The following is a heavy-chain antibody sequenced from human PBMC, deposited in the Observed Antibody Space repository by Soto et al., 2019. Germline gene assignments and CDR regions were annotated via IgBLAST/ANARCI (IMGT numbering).Heavy chain of an antibody. CDR1: VFTCIDGS. D-gene: IGHD5-12*01. V-gene: IGHV3-23*01. J-gene: IGHJ4*02. CDR3: AKGPPGVAAAHDY. Sequence: VGSRRRSCSSSVFTCIDGSMAWFLQAPVKWLEWVSSASVSGSVTYYADSVKGRFTISRDNSKNTLFLHMTNLRAGDTSLYFCAKGPPGVAAAHDYWRKATLVKVXS. CDR2: ASVSGSVT.